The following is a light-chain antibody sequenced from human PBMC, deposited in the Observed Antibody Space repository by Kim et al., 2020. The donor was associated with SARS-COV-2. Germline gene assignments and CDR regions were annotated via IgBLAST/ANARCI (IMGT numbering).Light chain of an antibody. CDR1: SSDVGGYNY. Sequence: GQSITISCTGTSSDVGGYNYVSWDQKHPGKAPKLMIYDVSNRPSGVSNRFSGSKSGNTASLTISGLQAEDEADYYCSSYTSSSTLVFGGGTQLTVL. CDR3: SSYTSSSTLV. CDR2: DVS. V-gene: IGLV2-14*03. J-gene: IGLJ2*01.